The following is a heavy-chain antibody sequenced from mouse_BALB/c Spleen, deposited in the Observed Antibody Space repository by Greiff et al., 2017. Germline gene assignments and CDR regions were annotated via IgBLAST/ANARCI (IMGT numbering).Heavy chain of an antibody. CDR1: GYSITSDYA. CDR3: ARSGSSWFAY. J-gene: IGHJ3*01. CDR2: ISYSGST. Sequence: EVKVEESGPGLVKPSQSLSLTCTVTGYSITSDYAWNWIRQFPGNKLEWMGYISYSGSTSYNPSLKSRISITRDTSKNQFFLQLNSVTTEDTATYYSARSGSSWFAYWGQGTLVTVSA. D-gene: IGHD1-1*01. V-gene: IGHV3-2*02.